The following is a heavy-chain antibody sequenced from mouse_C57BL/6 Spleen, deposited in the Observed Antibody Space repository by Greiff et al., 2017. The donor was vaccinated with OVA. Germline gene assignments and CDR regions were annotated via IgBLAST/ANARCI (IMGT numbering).Heavy chain of an antibody. CDR2: INPNYGTT. V-gene: IGHV1-39*01. J-gene: IGHJ1*03. D-gene: IGHD1-1*01. Sequence: EVQLQESGPELVKPGASVKISCKASGYSFTDYNMNWVKQSNGKSLEWIGVINPNYGTTSYNQKFKGKATLTVDQSSSTAYMQLNSLTSEDSAVYYCAREGNYYGSSYRWYFDVWGTGTTVTVSS. CDR3: AREGNYYGSSYRWYFDV. CDR1: GYSFTDYN.